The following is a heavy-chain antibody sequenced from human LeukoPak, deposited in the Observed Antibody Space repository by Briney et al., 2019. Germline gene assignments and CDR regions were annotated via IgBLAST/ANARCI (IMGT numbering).Heavy chain of an antibody. V-gene: IGHV4-61*02. CDR3: ARARRSSSYATNRNNWFDP. J-gene: IGHJ5*02. D-gene: IGHD6-6*01. CDR1: GGSISSGSYY. CDR2: IYTSGST. Sequence: PSETLSLTCTVSGGSISSGSYYWSWLGHPAGKGLAWIGRIYTSGSTNYNPSLKSRVSVPVDTSKNQFSLNLSSVTASDTAVYYCARARRSSSYATNRNNWFDPWGQGSLVTVSS.